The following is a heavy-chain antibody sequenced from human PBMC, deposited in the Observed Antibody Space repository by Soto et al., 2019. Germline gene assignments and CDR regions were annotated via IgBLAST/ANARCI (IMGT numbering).Heavy chain of an antibody. Sequence: GGSLRISCSASGFPFNSYALHWVRPAPGKGLEWVAVISFDGTKKYYSDSVKGRFTISRDNLKNTLYLQMNNLRVEDAALYFCAREDDYGYRYINYGLDVWGQGTTVTVSS. J-gene: IGHJ6*02. CDR2: ISFDGTKK. CDR1: GFPFNSYA. CDR3: AREDDYGYRYINYGLDV. D-gene: IGHD4-17*01. V-gene: IGHV3-30-3*01.